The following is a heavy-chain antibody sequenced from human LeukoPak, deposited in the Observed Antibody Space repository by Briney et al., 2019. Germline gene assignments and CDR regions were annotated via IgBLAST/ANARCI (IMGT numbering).Heavy chain of an antibody. V-gene: IGHV3-7*01. CDR1: GFTFTTYW. D-gene: IGHD5-18*01. CDR2: IKQDGTEK. Sequence: GGSLRLSCAASGFTFTTYWMSWVRQAPGKGLEWVANIKQDGTEKYYVDSVKGRFTIARDNSKNTLYLQMNSLRAEDTAVYYCAKEYSYGPNMDYWGQGILVTVSS. J-gene: IGHJ4*02. CDR3: AKEYSYGPNMDY.